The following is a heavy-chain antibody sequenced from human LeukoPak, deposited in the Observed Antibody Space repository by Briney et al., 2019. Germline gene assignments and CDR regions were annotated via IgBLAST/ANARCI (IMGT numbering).Heavy chain of an antibody. Sequence: PGGSLRLSCAASGFPFSTYGIHWVRQAPGKGLEWVAFIGFDGTNKYYADSVKGRFTVSRDNSKNTLYLQMNSLRAEDAAVYFCAKTGSPQTYMDVWGRGTTVTVSS. CDR3: AKTGSPQTYMDV. CDR2: IGFDGTNK. D-gene: IGHD6-19*01. V-gene: IGHV3-30*02. CDR1: GFPFSTYG. J-gene: IGHJ6*03.